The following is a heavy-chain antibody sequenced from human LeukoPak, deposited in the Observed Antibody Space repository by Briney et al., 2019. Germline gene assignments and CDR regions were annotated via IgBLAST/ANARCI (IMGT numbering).Heavy chain of an antibody. CDR1: GFTFSSYS. V-gene: IGHV3-48*04. CDR3: ASWGGSGTFWDGFDI. Sequence: GGSLRLSCAASGFTFSSYSMNWVRQAPGKGLEWVSYISSSGSTKYYADSVKGRFTISRDNAKNSLYLQMNSLRVEDTAVYYCASWGGSGTFWDGFDIWGQGTMVTVSS. J-gene: IGHJ3*02. D-gene: IGHD3-10*01. CDR2: ISSSGSTK.